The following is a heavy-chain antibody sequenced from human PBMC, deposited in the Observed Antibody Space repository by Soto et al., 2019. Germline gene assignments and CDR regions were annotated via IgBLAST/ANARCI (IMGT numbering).Heavy chain of an antibody. CDR2: TYYRSNWSN. CDR1: GESVSSYSAA. Sequence: HTLSRTCAISGESVSSYSAAWIFISQSPSRGLDWLGRTYYRSNWSNDYAVSVKSRITINPDTSKNQFSLQLYSVTPEDTAVYYCAGVPWFRGMDVWGQGTPVSVSS. D-gene: IGHD3-10*01. V-gene: IGHV6-1*01. CDR3: AGVPWFRGMDV. J-gene: IGHJ6*02.